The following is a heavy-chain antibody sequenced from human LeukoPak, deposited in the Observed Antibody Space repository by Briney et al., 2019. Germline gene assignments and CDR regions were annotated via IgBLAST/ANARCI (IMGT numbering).Heavy chain of an antibody. CDR1: GGSFSGYY. Sequence: SETLSLTCAVYGGSFSGYYWSWIRQPPGKGLEWIGEINHSGSTNYNPSLKSRVTISVDTSKNQFSLKLSSVTAADTAVYYCARAVGATRNIDYWGQGTLVTVSS. D-gene: IGHD1-26*01. CDR2: INHSGST. V-gene: IGHV4-34*01. CDR3: ARAVGATRNIDY. J-gene: IGHJ4*02.